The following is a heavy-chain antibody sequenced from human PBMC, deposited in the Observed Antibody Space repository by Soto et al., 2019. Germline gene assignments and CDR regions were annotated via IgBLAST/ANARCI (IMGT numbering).Heavy chain of an antibody. CDR2: ISYDDSNK. Sequence: PGGSLRLSCAASGFTFSSYAMHWVRQAPGKGLEWVAVISYDDSNKYYADSVKGRFTISRDNSKNTLYLQMNSLRAEDTAVYYCARGEARSSTTPTYIDYWGQGTLVTVSS. CDR1: GFTFSSYA. D-gene: IGHD6-13*01. CDR3: ARGEARSSTTPTYIDY. J-gene: IGHJ4*02. V-gene: IGHV3-30-3*01.